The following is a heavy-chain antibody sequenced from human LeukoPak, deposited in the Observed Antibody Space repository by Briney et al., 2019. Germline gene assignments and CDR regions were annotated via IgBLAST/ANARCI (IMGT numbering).Heavy chain of an antibody. Sequence: ASVKVCCNAAGYNFTSNSISWVGHAPGPGLEWVCWFRAYNGNTNYAQKLQGRVTMTTDTSTSTAYMELRSLRSDDTAVYYCARDRPSPYCGGDCYFSERHDAFDIWGQGTMVTVSS. D-gene: IGHD2-21*02. CDR1: GYNFTSNS. V-gene: IGHV1-18*01. J-gene: IGHJ3*02. CDR3: ARDRPSPYCGGDCYFSERHDAFDI. CDR2: FRAYNGNT.